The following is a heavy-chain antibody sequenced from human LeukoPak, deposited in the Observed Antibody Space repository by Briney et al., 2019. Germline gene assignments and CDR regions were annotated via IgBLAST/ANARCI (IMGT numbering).Heavy chain of an antibody. CDR2: TSESGGST. V-gene: IGHV3-23*01. CDR3: AKGRWGLTINNFDI. CDR1: GFTFRSYA. J-gene: IGHJ3*02. Sequence: GGSLSLSCEASGFTFRSYAMGWVRQAPGKGLEWVSVTSESGGSTHYADSVRGRFTIDRDNSKNTLYLQMNSVGGEDTAVYYCAKGRWGLTINNFDIWGQGRMVTVSS. D-gene: IGHD3-9*01.